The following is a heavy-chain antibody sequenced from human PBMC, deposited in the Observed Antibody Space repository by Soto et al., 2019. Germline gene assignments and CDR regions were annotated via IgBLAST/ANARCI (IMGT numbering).Heavy chain of an antibody. Sequence: ETLCPTYPFSGGTIRRFAYYWGWVRQPPGKGLGGIGAVYYNENTYYNPSPKSRVTISVDTAKNPFSLNLRSVTDADTSIYFCARCERYYGSPDWFASRGRRTFATVSS. V-gene: IGHV4-39*01. CDR3: ARCERYYGSPDWFAS. CDR2: VYYNENT. J-gene: IGHJ5*01. D-gene: IGHD3-10*01. CDR1: GGTIRRFAYY.